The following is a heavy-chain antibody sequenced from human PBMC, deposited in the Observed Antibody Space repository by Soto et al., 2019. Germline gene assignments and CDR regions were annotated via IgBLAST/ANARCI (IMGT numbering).Heavy chain of an antibody. V-gene: IGHV3-23*01. CDR2: ISGSGGST. D-gene: IGHD2-2*01. J-gene: IGHJ1*01. CDR3: AKGYCSSTSCSTGYFQH. Sequence: GGSLRLSCAASGLTFSSYAMSWVRQAPGKGLEWVSAISGSGGSTYYADSVKGRFTISRDNSKNTLYLQMNSLRAEDTAVYYCAKGYCSSTSCSTGYFQHWGQGTLVTVSS. CDR1: GLTFSSYA.